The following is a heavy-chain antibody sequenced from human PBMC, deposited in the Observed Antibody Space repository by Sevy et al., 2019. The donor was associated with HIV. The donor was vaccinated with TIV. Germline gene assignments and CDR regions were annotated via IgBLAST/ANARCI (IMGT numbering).Heavy chain of an antibody. CDR2: ISAYTGDT. CDR3: ARHRPQGVVIIPGSGYHYGADF. J-gene: IGHJ6*02. Sequence: ASVKVSCKTSGYSFSMYGISWVRQAPGQGLEWMGWISAYTGDTDYRQMFRGRVTMTTDASTNTAYMELRRLTSDDTAVYYCARHRPQGVVIIPGSGYHYGADFWGQGTMVTVSS. CDR1: GYSFSMYG. V-gene: IGHV1-18*01. D-gene: IGHD3-3*01.